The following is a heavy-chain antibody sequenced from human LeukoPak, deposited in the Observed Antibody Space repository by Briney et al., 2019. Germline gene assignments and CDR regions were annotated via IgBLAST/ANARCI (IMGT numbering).Heavy chain of an antibody. J-gene: IGHJ5*02. CDR2: TPYDGSKK. Sequence: PGRPLRLSCAASGFTFRAHSMHWVRQTPGKGLEWVAFTPYDGSKKYYGDSVKGRFTISRDNSKNTLYLEVSTLRAEDTAVYYCTRNPEMQYWFDPWGQGTLVTVSS. D-gene: IGHD2/OR15-2a*01. CDR1: GFTFRAHS. V-gene: IGHV3-30-3*01. CDR3: TRNPEMQYWFDP.